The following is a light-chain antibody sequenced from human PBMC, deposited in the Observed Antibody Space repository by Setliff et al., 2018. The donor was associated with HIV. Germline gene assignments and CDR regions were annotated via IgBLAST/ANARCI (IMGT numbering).Light chain of an antibody. Sequence: QSVLTQPASVSGSPGQSITISCTGTSSDVGFSNSVSWYQQHPGKAPKLMIYDVTYRPAVVSDRFSGSKSGNTASLTISGLQTEDEADYYCSSFRTTNTPSYGVGTGTKV. CDR3: SSFRTTNTPSYG. CDR2: DVT. CDR1: SSDVGFSNS. J-gene: IGLJ1*01. V-gene: IGLV2-14*03.